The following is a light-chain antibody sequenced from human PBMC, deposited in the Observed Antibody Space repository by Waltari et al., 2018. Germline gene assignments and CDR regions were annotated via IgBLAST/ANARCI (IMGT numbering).Light chain of an antibody. J-gene: IGLJ1*01. CDR1: SSDVGGYNY. CDR3: SSYAGSNNV. V-gene: IGLV2-8*01. CDR2: AVT. Sequence: QSALTQPPSASGSPGQSVAISCTGTSSDVGGYNYVSWYQQHPGKAPKLIVYAVTKRPSGVPDRFSGSKSGNTASLTVSGLQAEDEADYYCSSYAGSNNVFGTGTKVTVL.